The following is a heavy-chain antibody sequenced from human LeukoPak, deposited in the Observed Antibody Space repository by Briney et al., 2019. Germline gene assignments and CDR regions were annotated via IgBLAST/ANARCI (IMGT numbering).Heavy chain of an antibody. Sequence: SETLSLTCTVSGGSISSSSSYWGWIRRPPGKGLEWIGTVYYSGSTYYNPSLKSRVTISVDTSKNQFSLRLSSVTAADTAVYYCARHRAYSSSSPFDYWGQGTLVTVCS. V-gene: IGHV4-39*01. CDR3: ARHRAYSSSSPFDY. D-gene: IGHD6-6*01. J-gene: IGHJ4*02. CDR1: GGSISSSSSY. CDR2: VYYSGST.